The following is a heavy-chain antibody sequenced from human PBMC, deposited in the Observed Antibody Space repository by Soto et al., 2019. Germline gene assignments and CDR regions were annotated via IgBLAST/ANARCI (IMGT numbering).Heavy chain of an antibody. J-gene: IGHJ4*02. Sequence: SETLSVTCTVSGGSISSYYWSWIRQPPGKGLEWIGYIYYSGSTNYNPSLKSRVTISVDTSKNQFSLKLNSMTAADTAVYYCARHNYGSGSTYFDYWGQGTLVTVPQ. CDR1: GGSISSYY. CDR3: ARHNYGSGSTYFDY. V-gene: IGHV4-59*08. D-gene: IGHD3-10*01. CDR2: IYYSGST.